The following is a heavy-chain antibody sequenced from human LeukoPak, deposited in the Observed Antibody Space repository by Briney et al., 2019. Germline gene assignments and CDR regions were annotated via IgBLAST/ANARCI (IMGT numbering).Heavy chain of an antibody. D-gene: IGHD6-6*01. CDR2: ISAYNGNT. V-gene: IGHV1-18*01. CDR1: GYTFTSYD. Sequence: GASVKVSCKASGYTFTSYDISWVRQAPGQGLEWMGWISAYNGNTNYAQKLQGRVTMTTDTSTSTAYMELRSLRSDDTAVYYCARVAIAARRGKFDYWSQGTLVTVSS. CDR3: ARVAIAARRGKFDY. J-gene: IGHJ4*02.